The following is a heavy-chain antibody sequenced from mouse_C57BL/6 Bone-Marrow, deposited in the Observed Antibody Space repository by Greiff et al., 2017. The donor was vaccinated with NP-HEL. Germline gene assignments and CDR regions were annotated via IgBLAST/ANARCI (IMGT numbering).Heavy chain of an antibody. CDR2: SRNKANDYTT. CDR3: ARDGYSDY. CDR1: GFTFSDFY. V-gene: IGHV7-1*01. J-gene: IGHJ2*01. D-gene: IGHD2-12*01. Sequence: EVKLVDSGGGLVQSGRSLRLSCATSGFTFSDFYMEWVRQAPGKGLEWIAASRNKANDYTTEYSASVKGRFIVSRDTSQSILYLQMNALRAEDTAIYYCARDGYSDYWGQGTTLTVSS.